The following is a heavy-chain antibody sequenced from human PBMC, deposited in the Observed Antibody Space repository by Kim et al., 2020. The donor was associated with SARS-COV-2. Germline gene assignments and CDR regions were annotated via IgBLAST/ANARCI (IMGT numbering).Heavy chain of an antibody. Sequence: SVKVSCKASGGTFSGYAVSWVRQAPGQGLEWMGGIIPDFGAANYAQRFQGRVTIIADESTTTAYMELSSLTSEDTAIYYCARGRGDKVVRPAPGYYYYGVDVWGQGTTVTVSS. D-gene: IGHD5-12*01. V-gene: IGHV1-69*13. CDR1: GGTFSGYA. CDR2: IIPDFGAA. CDR3: ARGRGDKVVRPAPGYYYYGVDV. J-gene: IGHJ6*02.